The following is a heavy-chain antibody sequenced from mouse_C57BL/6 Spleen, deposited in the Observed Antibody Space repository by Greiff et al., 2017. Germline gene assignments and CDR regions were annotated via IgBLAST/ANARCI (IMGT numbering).Heavy chain of an antibody. CDR2: IRSKSNNYAT. Sequence: EVQVVESGGGLVQPKGSLKLSCAASGFSFNTYAMNWVRQAPGKGLEWVARIRSKSNNYATYYADSVKDRFTISRDDSESMLYLQMNNLKTEDTAMYYCVRQEDSGWFAYWGQGTLVTVSA. CDR1: GFSFNTYA. J-gene: IGHJ3*01. CDR3: VRQEDSGWFAY. V-gene: IGHV10-1*01. D-gene: IGHD4-1*01.